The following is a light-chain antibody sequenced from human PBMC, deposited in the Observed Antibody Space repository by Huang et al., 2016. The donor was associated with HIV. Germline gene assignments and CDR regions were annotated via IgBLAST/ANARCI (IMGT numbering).Light chain of an antibody. CDR1: QDIRNY. J-gene: IGKJ2*01. CDR3: QKYNSAPYT. Sequence: DIHMTQSPSSLSSSVGDRVTITCRASQDIRNYLAWYQQKPGTAPKLLIYAASTLQSGVPARFSGSGSGTDFTLTIGSLQPEDVATYYCQKYNSAPYTFGQGTKLEIK. CDR2: AAS. V-gene: IGKV1-27*01.